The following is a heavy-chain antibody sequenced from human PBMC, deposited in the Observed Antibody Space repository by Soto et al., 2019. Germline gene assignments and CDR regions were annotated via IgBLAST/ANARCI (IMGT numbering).Heavy chain of an antibody. CDR3: AGVERGGAPRYSYYMDV. Sequence: QVQLVQSGAEVKKPGASVKGSCKASGYTFTSYAMHWVRQAPGQRLEWMGWINAGNGNTKYSQKFQGRVAMTRDTPASAASMKRGSLRSDNPAVYYGAGVERGGAPRYSYYMDVWGKGTTVTVSS. CDR2: INAGNGNT. CDR1: GYTFTSYA. D-gene: IGHD1-1*01. V-gene: IGHV1-3*01. J-gene: IGHJ6*03.